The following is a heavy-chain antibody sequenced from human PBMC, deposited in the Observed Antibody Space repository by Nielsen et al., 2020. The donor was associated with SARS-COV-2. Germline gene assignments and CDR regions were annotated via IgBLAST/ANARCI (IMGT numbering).Heavy chain of an antibody. CDR2: IKSKIDGGTT. J-gene: IGHJ5*02. CDR3: ATARYCSRTSCSAGTDMFDP. Sequence: GESLKISCVASGFTFSKAWMSWVRQAPGKGLEWVGRIKSKIDGGTTDYAAPVNDRFTISRDDSKNTMYLDMSSLRTEDTAVYYCATARYCSRTSCSAGTDMFDPWGQGTQVIVSS. D-gene: IGHD2-2*01. V-gene: IGHV3-15*01. CDR1: GFTFSKAW.